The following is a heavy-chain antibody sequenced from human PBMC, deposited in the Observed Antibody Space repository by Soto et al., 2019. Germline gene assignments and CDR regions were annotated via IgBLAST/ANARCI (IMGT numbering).Heavy chain of an antibody. D-gene: IGHD3-3*01. V-gene: IGHV1-46*01. CDR1: GDTFTSYY. Sequence: ASVKVSCKAPGDTFTSYYLNWLRQAPGQGLEWMGVINPHGGSTKYAQKFQGRVTMTRDTPRSTVYMELRRLRSDDTAIYYCARSSGGNFGIIIEGSNWFDPWGQGTMLTVSS. CDR2: INPHGGST. J-gene: IGHJ5*02. CDR3: ARSSGGNFGIIIEGSNWFDP.